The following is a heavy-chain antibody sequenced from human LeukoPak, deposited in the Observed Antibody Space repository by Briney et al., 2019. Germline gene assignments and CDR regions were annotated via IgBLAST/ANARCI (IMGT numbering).Heavy chain of an antibody. CDR3: ARATAGGLDWFDP. CDR2: MSYSGST. D-gene: IGHD3-16*01. CDR1: GGSISSYY. Sequence: SETLSLTCSVSGGSISSYYCTWIRQTPGKGLEWIGYMSYSGSTNYNPSLKSRVTISVDTSKNQFSLKLSSVTATDTAVYYCARATAGGLDWFDPWGQGTLVTVSS. V-gene: IGHV4-59*08. J-gene: IGHJ5*02.